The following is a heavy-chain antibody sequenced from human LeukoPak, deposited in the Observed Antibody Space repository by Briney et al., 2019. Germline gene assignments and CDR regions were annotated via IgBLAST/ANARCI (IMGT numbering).Heavy chain of an antibody. CDR2: IYYSGST. Sequence: PSETLSLTCTVPGGSISGYYWSWIRQPPGKGLEWIGYIYYSGSTNYNPSLKSRVTISVDTSKNQFSLKLSSVTAADTAVYYCARGVGKYYGSGSYYKKGWRADYWGQGTLVTVSS. CDR1: GGSISGYY. J-gene: IGHJ4*02. CDR3: ARGVGKYYGSGSYYKKGWRADY. D-gene: IGHD3-10*01. V-gene: IGHV4-59*12.